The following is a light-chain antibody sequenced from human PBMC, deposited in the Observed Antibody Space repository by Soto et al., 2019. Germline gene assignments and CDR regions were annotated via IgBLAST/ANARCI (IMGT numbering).Light chain of an antibody. CDR3: QQSSNWPPEIT. Sequence: EIVLTHSPASLSLSPWDIATLSCRASQSVPRNLAWYQQRPGQAPRLLIYDASSRATGIPDRFSGSGSGTDFILTISSLEPEDFAVYYCQQSSNWPPEITFGQGTRLRL. CDR1: QSVPRN. J-gene: IGKJ5*01. V-gene: IGKV3-11*01. CDR2: DAS.